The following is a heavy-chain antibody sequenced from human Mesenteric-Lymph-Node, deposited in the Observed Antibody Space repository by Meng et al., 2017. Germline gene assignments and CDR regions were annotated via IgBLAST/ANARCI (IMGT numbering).Heavy chain of an antibody. Sequence: QVPLQGSGPVLVKPSDTLSLTCTVSGGSISSYYWSWIRQPPGKGLEWIGHIYYSGSTNYNPSLKSRVTISVDTSKNQFSLKLSSVTATDTAVYYCARQSGYFDYWGQGTLVTVSS. CDR3: ARQSGYFDY. CDR1: GGSISSYY. CDR2: IYYSGST. V-gene: IGHV4-59*08. J-gene: IGHJ4*02. D-gene: IGHD3-10*01.